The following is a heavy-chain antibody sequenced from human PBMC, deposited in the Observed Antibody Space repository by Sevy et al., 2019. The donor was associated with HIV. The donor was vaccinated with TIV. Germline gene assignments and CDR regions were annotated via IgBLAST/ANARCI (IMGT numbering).Heavy chain of an antibody. D-gene: IGHD1-26*01. Sequence: GGSLRLSCKASGFIFSRYGVHWVRHAPGKGLEWVASIFNDGKTKYYGDPVKGRFTISRDDSKNTLYLQMDSLRAEDTAVYYCARGPPDGSYDYFDYWGQGTLVTVSS. CDR3: ARGPPDGSYDYFDY. V-gene: IGHV3-33*01. CDR2: IFNDGKTK. J-gene: IGHJ4*02. CDR1: GFIFSRYG.